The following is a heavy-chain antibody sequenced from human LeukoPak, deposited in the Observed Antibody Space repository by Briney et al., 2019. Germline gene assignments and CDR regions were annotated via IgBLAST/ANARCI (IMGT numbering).Heavy chain of an antibody. Sequence: PSETLSLTCTVSGGSISSYYWSRIRQPPGKGLEWIGYIYYSGSTNYNPSLKSRVTISVDTSKNQFSLKLSSVTAADTAVYYCARSIQLWDYYSDYWGQGTLVTVSS. CDR2: IYYSGST. CDR3: ARSIQLWDYYSDY. J-gene: IGHJ4*02. V-gene: IGHV4-59*08. D-gene: IGHD5-18*01. CDR1: GGSISSYY.